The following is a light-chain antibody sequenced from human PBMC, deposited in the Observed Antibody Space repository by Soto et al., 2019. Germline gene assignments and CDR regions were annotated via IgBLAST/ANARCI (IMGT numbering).Light chain of an antibody. J-gene: IGKJ2*01. CDR3: QQYGSSPPAT. CDR1: QSVSSSY. Sequence: EIVLTQSPGTLSLSPGERATLSCRASQSVSSSYLAWYQQKLGQAPRLLIYGASSRATGIPDRFSGSGSGTDFTLTISRLKPEDFAVYYCQQYGSSPPATFGQGTKLEIK. CDR2: GAS. V-gene: IGKV3-20*01.